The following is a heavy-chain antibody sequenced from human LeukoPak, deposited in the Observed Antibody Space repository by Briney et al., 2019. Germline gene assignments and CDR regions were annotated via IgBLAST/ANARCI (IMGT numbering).Heavy chain of an antibody. CDR1: GGSISSYY. Sequence: SETLSLTCTVSGGSISSYYWSWIRQPPGKGLEWIGYIYYSGSTNYNPSLKSRVTISVDTSKNQFSLKLSSVTAADTAVYYCARDGQKTGGAFDIWGQGTMVTVSS. J-gene: IGHJ3*02. V-gene: IGHV4-59*01. D-gene: IGHD2-8*02. CDR3: ARDGQKTGGAFDI. CDR2: IYYSGST.